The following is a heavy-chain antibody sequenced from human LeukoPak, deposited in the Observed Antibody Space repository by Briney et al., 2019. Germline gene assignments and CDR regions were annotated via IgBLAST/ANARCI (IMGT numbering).Heavy chain of an antibody. CDR1: GFTVSSNY. CDR3: ASLAVADPFDY. D-gene: IGHD6-19*01. CDR2: IYSGGST. Sequence: GGSLRLSCTASGFTVSSNYMSWVRQAPGKGLEGVSVIYSGGSTYYADSVKGRFTISRDNSKNTLYLQMNSLRAEDTAVYYCASLAVADPFDYWGQGTLVTVSS. J-gene: IGHJ4*02. V-gene: IGHV3-53*01.